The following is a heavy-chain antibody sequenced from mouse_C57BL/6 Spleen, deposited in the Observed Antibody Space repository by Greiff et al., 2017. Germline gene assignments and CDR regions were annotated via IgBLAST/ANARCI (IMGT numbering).Heavy chain of an antibody. D-gene: IGHD1-1*02. V-gene: IGHV1-26*01. CDR1: GYTFTDYY. CDR3: ARSGETMYFDV. Sequence: EVQLQQSGPELVKPGASVKISCKASGYTFTDYYMNWVKQSHGKSLEWIGDINPNNGGTSYNQKFKGKATLTVDKSSSTAYMELRSLTSEDSAVYYCARSGETMYFDVWGTGTTVTVAS. CDR2: INPNNGGT. J-gene: IGHJ1*03.